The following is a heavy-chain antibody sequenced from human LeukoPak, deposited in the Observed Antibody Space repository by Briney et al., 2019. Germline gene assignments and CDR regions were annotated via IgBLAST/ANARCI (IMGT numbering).Heavy chain of an antibody. Sequence: SETLSLTCTVSGGSISSSSYYWGWIRQPPGKGLEWIGSIYYSGSTYYNPSLKSRVTISVDTSKNQFSLKLSSVTAADTAVHYCARRYCSGGSCYSDNWFDPWGQGTLVTVSS. J-gene: IGHJ5*02. V-gene: IGHV4-39*01. CDR1: GGSISSSSYY. CDR3: ARRYCSGGSCYSDNWFDP. CDR2: IYYSGST. D-gene: IGHD2-15*01.